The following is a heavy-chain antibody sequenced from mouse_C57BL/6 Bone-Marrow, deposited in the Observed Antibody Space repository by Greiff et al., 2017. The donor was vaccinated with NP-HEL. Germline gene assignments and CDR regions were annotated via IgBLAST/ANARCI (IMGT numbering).Heavy chain of an antibody. CDR3: AIWDYDYDVGHFDY. Sequence: VKLQESGAELVRPGASVKLSCTASGFNIKDDYMHWVKQRPGQGLEWIGRIHPSDSDTNYNQKFKGKATLTVDKSSSTAYMQLSSLTSEDSAVYYCAIWDYDYDVGHFDYWGQGTTLTVSS. J-gene: IGHJ2*01. CDR1: GFNIKDDY. V-gene: IGHV1-74*01. D-gene: IGHD2-4*01. CDR2: IHPSDSDT.